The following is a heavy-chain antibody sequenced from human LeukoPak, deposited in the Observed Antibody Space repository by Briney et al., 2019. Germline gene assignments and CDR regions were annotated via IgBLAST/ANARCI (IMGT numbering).Heavy chain of an antibody. V-gene: IGHV3-30*19. J-gene: IGHJ4*02. CDR1: GFTFSGYG. CDR2: ISYDGSNK. CDR3: ARDSQSVADY. D-gene: IGHD4-23*01. Sequence: GGSLRLSCAASGFTFSGYGMHWVRQAPGKGLEWVAVISYDGSNKYYADSVKGRFTISRDNSKNTLYLQMNSLRAEDTAVYYCARDSQSVADYWGQGTLVTVSS.